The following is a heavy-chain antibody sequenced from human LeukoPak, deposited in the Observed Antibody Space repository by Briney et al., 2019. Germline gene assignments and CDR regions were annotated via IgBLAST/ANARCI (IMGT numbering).Heavy chain of an antibody. CDR1: GGSFSGYY. CDR2: INHSGST. Sequence: SETLSLTCAVYGGSFSGYYWSWIRQPPGKGLEWIGEINHSGSTNYNPSLKSRVTISVDTSKNQFSLKLSSVTAADTAVYYCARITMVRGAKYYFDYWGQGTLVTVSS. J-gene: IGHJ4*02. D-gene: IGHD3-10*01. V-gene: IGHV4-34*01. CDR3: ARITMVRGAKYYFDY.